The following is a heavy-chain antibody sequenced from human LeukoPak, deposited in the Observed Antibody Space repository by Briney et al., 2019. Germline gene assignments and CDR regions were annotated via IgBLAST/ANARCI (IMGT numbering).Heavy chain of an antibody. V-gene: IGHV3-13*01. Sequence: GGSLTLSCAASGFTFSSYDMHWVRQATGKGLEWVSAIGTAGDTYYPGSVKGRFTISRENAKNSLYLQMNSLRAGDTAVYYCARGKYCSSTSCYRNGMDVWGQGTTVTVSS. CDR2: IGTAGDT. D-gene: IGHD2-2*01. CDR1: GFTFSSYD. CDR3: ARGKYCSSTSCYRNGMDV. J-gene: IGHJ6*02.